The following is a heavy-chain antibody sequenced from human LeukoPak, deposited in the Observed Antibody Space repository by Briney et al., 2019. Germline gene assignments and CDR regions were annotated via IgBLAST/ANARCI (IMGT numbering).Heavy chain of an antibody. V-gene: IGHV1-8*03. CDR1: GYTFTSYD. Sequence: ASVKVSCKASGYTFTSYDINWVRQATGQGLEWMGWMNPNSGNTGYAQKFQGRVTITRNTSISTAYMELSSLRSEDTAVYYCARGRYYDFWSGYQYSLFFDYWGQGTLVTVSS. CDR2: MNPNSGNT. D-gene: IGHD3-3*01. J-gene: IGHJ4*02. CDR3: ARGRYYDFWSGYQYSLFFDY.